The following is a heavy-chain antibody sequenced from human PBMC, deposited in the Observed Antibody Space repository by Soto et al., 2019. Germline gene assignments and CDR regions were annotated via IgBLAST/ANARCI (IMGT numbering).Heavy chain of an antibody. Sequence: ASVKVSCKASGYTFTSYGISWVRQAPGQGLEWMGWISAYNGNTNYAQKLQGRVTMTTDTSTSTAYMELRSLRSDDTAVYYCARGMAVAGSYYYYYGMDVWGQGTTVTVSS. CDR1: GYTFTSYG. J-gene: IGHJ6*02. D-gene: IGHD6-19*01. CDR2: ISAYNGNT. CDR3: ARGMAVAGSYYYYYGMDV. V-gene: IGHV1-18*01.